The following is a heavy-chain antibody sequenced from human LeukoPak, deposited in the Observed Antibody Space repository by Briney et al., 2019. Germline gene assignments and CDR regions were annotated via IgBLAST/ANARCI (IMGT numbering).Heavy chain of an antibody. CDR2: INHSGST. D-gene: IGHD6-19*01. J-gene: IGHJ1*01. Sequence: SETLSLTCAVYGGSFSGYYWSWIRQPQGKWLEWIGEINHSGSTNYNPSLKSRVTISVDTSKNQFSLKLSSVTAADTAVYYCASTYISGWYWFQHWGQGTLVTVSS. V-gene: IGHV4-34*01. CDR3: ASTYISGWYWFQH. CDR1: GGSFSGYY.